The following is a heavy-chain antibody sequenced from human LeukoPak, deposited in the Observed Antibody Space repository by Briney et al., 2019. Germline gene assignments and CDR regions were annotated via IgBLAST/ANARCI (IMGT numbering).Heavy chain of an antibody. V-gene: IGHV4-34*01. Sequence: PSETLSLTCAVYGGSFSGYYWSWIRQPPGKGLEWIGEINHSGSTNYNPSLKSRVTIPVDTSKNQFSLKLSSVTAADTAVYYCARGTTYYYGSGSYRANWFDPWGQGTLVTVSS. CDR3: ARGTTYYYGSGSYRANWFDP. J-gene: IGHJ5*02. CDR1: GGSFSGYY. D-gene: IGHD3-10*01. CDR2: INHSGST.